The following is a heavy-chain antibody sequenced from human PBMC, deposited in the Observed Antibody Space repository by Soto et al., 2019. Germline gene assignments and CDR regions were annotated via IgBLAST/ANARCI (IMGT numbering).Heavy chain of an antibody. D-gene: IGHD3-3*01. J-gene: IGHJ4*02. CDR1: GFTFSSYA. CDR2: ISVSGGNT. V-gene: IGHV3-23*01. Sequence: VGSLRLSCAASGFTFSSYAMSWVRQAPGKGLEWVSGISVSGGNTYYADSVKGRFTISRDNSKNTLYLQMNNLRAEDTAIYYCADGGEWSFNFVYWGQGTQVTVSS. CDR3: ADGGEWSFNFVY.